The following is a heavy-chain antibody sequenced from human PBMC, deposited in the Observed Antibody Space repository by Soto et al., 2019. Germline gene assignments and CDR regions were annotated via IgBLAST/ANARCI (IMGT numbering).Heavy chain of an antibody. CDR3: ARSEATALDY. J-gene: IGHJ4*02. CDR2: VYYSGST. V-gene: IGHV4-59*12. CDR1: GASISSYY. Sequence: SETLSLTCTVSGASISSYYWSWIRQPPGKGLEWIGYVYYSGSTNYNPSLKSRVTISVDKSKNQFSLKLTSVTAADTAVYYCARSEATALDYWGQGTLVTVS.